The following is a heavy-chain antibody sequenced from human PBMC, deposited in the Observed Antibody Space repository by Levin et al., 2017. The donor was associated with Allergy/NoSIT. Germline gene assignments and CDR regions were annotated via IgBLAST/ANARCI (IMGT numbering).Heavy chain of an antibody. V-gene: IGHV4-31*03. D-gene: IGHD2-15*01. CDR2: TYTSGAI. CDR1: GDSITSSRYH. CDR3: ATYLVGIGGRGY. J-gene: IGHJ4*02. Sequence: KSSETLSLTCTVSGDSITSSRYHWSWVRQHPGKGLEWIGHTYTSGAIHYNPSLESRILISIDTAENQFSLNLRSVTAADTAIYDCATYLVGIGGRGYWGQGTLVTVSS.